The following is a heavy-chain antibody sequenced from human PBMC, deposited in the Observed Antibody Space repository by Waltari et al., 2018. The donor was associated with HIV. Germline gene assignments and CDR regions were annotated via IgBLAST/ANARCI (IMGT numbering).Heavy chain of an antibody. CDR1: GGSISRYY. Sequence: QVQLQESGPGLVKPSETLSLTCTVSGGSISRYYWSWTRQPAGKGLEWIGRIYTSGSTNYNPALKSRVTMSVDTSKNQFSLKLSSVTAADTAVYYCARDGITMVRGVRGGFDYWGQGTLVTVSS. CDR3: ARDGITMVRGVRGGFDY. J-gene: IGHJ4*02. CDR2: IYTSGST. D-gene: IGHD3-10*01. V-gene: IGHV4-4*07.